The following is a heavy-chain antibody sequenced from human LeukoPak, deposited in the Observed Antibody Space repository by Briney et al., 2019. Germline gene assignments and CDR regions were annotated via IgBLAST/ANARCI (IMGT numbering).Heavy chain of an antibody. D-gene: IGHD1-7*01. CDR2: IYPGDSDT. CDR3: ARRAGTTPGYYYYYYMDV. J-gene: IGHJ6*03. Sequence: GESLKISCKGSGYSFTSYWIGWVRQMPGKGLESMGIIYPGDSDTRYSPSFQGQVTISADKSISTAYLQWSSLKASDTAMYYCARRAGTTPGYYYYYYMDVWGKGTTVTVSS. V-gene: IGHV5-51*01. CDR1: GYSFTSYW.